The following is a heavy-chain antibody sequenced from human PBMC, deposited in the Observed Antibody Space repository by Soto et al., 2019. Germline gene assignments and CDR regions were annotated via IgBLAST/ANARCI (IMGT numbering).Heavy chain of an antibody. CDR3: AKSGRVLVATNPREGGMDV. CDR2: ISGSGGST. V-gene: IGHV3-23*01. J-gene: IGHJ6*02. CDR1: GFTFNNYA. D-gene: IGHD5-12*01. Sequence: VGSLRLSCAASGFTFNNYAMSWVRQAPGKGLEWVSAISGSGGSTSYVASVKGRFTISRDNSKNTMYLQMNSLRAEDTAVYYCAKSGRVLVATNPREGGMDVWGQGTTVTVSS.